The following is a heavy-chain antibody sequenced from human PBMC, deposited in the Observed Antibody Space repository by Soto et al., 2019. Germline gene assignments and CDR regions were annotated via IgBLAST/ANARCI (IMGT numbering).Heavy chain of an antibody. Sequence: GGSLRLSCAASGFTFSSYWMSWVRQAPGKGLEWVANIKQDGSEKYYVDSVKGRFTISRDNAKNSLYLQMNSLRAEDTAVYYCARSDTYYDFWSGYSSYYYGMDVWGQGTTVTVS. CDR2: IKQDGSEK. CDR3: ARSDTYYDFWSGYSSYYYGMDV. V-gene: IGHV3-7*03. J-gene: IGHJ6*02. CDR1: GFTFSSYW. D-gene: IGHD3-3*01.